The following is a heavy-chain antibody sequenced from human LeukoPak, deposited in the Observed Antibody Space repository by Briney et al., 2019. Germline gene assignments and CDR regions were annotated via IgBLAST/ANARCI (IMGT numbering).Heavy chain of an antibody. CDR3: ARGPTYYYDSSGYPRNNWFDP. J-gene: IGHJ5*02. Sequence: SVKVSCKASGGTFSGYAISWVRQAPGQGLEWMGGIIPIFGTANYAQKFQGRVTITADKSTSTAYMELSSLRSEDTAVYYCARGPTYYYDSSGYPRNNWFDPWGQGTLVTVSS. CDR1: GGTFSGYA. V-gene: IGHV1-69*06. CDR2: IIPIFGTA. D-gene: IGHD3-22*01.